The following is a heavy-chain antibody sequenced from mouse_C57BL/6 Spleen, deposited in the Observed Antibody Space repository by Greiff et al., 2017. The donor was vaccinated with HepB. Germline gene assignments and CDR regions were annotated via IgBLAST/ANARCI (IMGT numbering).Heavy chain of an antibody. V-gene: IGHV1-81*01. CDR3: GIYDGYFPFDY. CDR2: IYPRSGNT. J-gene: IGHJ2*01. Sequence: QVQLQQSGAELARPGASVKLSCKASGYTFTSYGISWVKQRTGQGLEWIGEIYPRSGNTYYNEKFKGKATLTADKPSSTAYMQLSSLTSEDSAVYYCGIYDGYFPFDYWGQGTTLTVSS. D-gene: IGHD2-3*01. CDR1: GYTFTSYG.